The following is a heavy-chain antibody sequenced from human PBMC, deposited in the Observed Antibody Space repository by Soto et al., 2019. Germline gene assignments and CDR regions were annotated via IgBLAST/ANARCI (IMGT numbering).Heavy chain of an antibody. CDR1: GGSISGSSYY. D-gene: IGHD3-22*01. Sequence: PSETLSLTCTVSGGSISGSSYYWGWIRQPPGKGLEWIGSIYYSGSTYYNPSLKSRVTISVDTSKNQFSLKLSSVTAADTAVYYCARRYYYDSSGYQILYYFDYWGQGTLVTVSS. J-gene: IGHJ4*02. V-gene: IGHV4-39*01. CDR2: IYYSGST. CDR3: ARRYYYDSSGYQILYYFDY.